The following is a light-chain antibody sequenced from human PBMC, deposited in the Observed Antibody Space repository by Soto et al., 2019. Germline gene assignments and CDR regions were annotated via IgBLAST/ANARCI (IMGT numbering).Light chain of an antibody. CDR1: SSNIGAGYD. J-gene: IGLJ2*01. V-gene: IGLV1-40*01. CDR2: GNN. Sequence: QSVPTQPPSVSGAPGQTITISCTGSSSNIGAGYDVHWYQQLPGRAPKLLIYGNNNRPSGVPDRFSGSKSGTSVSLAITGLRGEDEADYHCQSYDSSPTNAVFGGGTQLTVL. CDR3: QSYDSSPTNAV.